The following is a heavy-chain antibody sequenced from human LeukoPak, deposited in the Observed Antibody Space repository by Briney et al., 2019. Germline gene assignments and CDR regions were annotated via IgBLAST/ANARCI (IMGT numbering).Heavy chain of an antibody. Sequence: PGGSLRLSCAASGFTFSSYGMHWVRQAPGKGLEWVAVIWYDGSNKYYADSVKGRFTISRDNSENTLYLQMNSLRAEDTAVYYCAKDHYDFWSGYSYMDVWGKGTTVTVSS. J-gene: IGHJ6*03. CDR2: IWYDGSNK. V-gene: IGHV3-33*06. CDR1: GFTFSSYG. D-gene: IGHD3-3*01. CDR3: AKDHYDFWSGYSYMDV.